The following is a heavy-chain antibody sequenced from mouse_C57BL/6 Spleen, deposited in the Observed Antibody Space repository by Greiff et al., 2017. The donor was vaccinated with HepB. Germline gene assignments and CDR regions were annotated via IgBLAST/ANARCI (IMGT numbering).Heavy chain of an antibody. V-gene: IGHV7-3*01. J-gene: IGHJ4*01. D-gene: IGHD3-1*01. CDR3: ARLPRNRPYAMDY. CDR1: GFTFTDYY. Sequence: EVKLVESGGGLVQPGGSLSLSCAASGFTFTDYYMSWVRQPPGKALEWLGFIRNKANGYTTEYSASVKGRFTISRDNSQSILYLQMNALRAEDSATYYCARLPRNRPYAMDYWGQGTSVTVSS. CDR2: IRNKANGYTT.